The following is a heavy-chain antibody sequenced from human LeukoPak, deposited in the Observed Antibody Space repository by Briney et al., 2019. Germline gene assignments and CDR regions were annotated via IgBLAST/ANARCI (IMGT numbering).Heavy chain of an antibody. D-gene: IGHD3-3*01. Sequence: SETLSLTCTVSGGSIRSSYYYWGWIRRPPGKGLEWIVSIYDSGSTYYNPSLKSRVTISVDTSKNQFSLKLSSVTAADTAVYYCARGLRFLEWLFRPPPPHNWFDPWGQGTLVTVSS. V-gene: IGHV4-39*07. CDR3: ARGLRFLEWLFRPPPPHNWFDP. CDR2: IYDSGST. CDR1: GGSIRSSYYY. J-gene: IGHJ5*02.